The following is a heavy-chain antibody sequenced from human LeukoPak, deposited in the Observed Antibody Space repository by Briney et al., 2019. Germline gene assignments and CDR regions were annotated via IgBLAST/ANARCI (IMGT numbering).Heavy chain of an antibody. CDR3: ARLTSSWSFDY. V-gene: IGHV5-51*01. CDR1: GYSFTSYR. Sequence: GESLKISCKGSGYSFTSYRISWVRQMPGKGLEWMGIISPDGSDTRYSPSFQGQVTISADKSITTAYLQWSSLKASDTAMYYCARLTSSWSFDYWGQGTLVTVSS. CDR2: ISPDGSDT. D-gene: IGHD6-13*01. J-gene: IGHJ4*02.